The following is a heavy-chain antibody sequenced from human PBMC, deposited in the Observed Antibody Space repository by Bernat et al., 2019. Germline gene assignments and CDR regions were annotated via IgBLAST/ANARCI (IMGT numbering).Heavy chain of an antibody. CDR3: ARGFRDFRSSVGGFDY. CDR2: IYSGGST. CDR1: GFTVSSNY. Sequence: EVQLVESGGGLIQPGGSLRLSCAASGFTVSSNYMSWVRQAPGKGLEWVSVIYSGGSTYYADSVKGRFTISRDNSKNTLYLQMNSLRSEDTAVYYCARGFRDFRSSVGGFDYWGQGTLVTVSS. V-gene: IGHV3-53*01. J-gene: IGHJ4*02. D-gene: IGHD6-25*01.